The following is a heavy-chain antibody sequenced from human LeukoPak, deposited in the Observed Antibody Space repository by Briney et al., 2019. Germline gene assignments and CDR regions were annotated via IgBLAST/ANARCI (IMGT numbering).Heavy chain of an antibody. D-gene: IGHD3-22*01. CDR1: GYRFTNYW. Sequence: GESLKISCKGSGYRFTNYWIGWVRQMPGKGLKWMGIIYPGDSDARYSPSFQGQVTISADKSISTAYLQWSSLKASDTAMYYCARPYYYDSSAYFLDYWGQGTLVTVSS. V-gene: IGHV5-51*01. J-gene: IGHJ4*02. CDR3: ARPYYYDSSAYFLDY. CDR2: IYPGDSDA.